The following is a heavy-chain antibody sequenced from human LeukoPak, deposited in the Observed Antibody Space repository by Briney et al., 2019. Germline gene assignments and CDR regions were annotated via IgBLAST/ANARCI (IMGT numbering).Heavy chain of an antibody. D-gene: IGHD3-10*01. CDR2: ISYDGSNK. Sequence: GGSLRLSCAASGFTFSSYAMHWVRQAPGKGLEWVAVISYDGSNKYYADSVKGRFTISRDNSKNTLYLQMNSLRAEDTAVYYCARKGITMVRGAMGYYYGMDVWGQGTTVTVSS. CDR3: ARKGITMVRGAMGYYYGMDV. V-gene: IGHV3-30-3*01. J-gene: IGHJ6*02. CDR1: GFTFSSYA.